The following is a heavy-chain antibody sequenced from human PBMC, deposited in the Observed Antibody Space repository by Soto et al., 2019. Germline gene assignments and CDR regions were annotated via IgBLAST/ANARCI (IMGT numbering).Heavy chain of an antibody. CDR1: GFTFSSYA. J-gene: IGHJ4*02. D-gene: IGHD3-10*01. Sequence: AGSLRLSCAASGFTFSSYAMSWVRQAPGKGLEWVSAISRSGGSTYYADSVKGRFTISRDNSKNTLYLQMNSLRAYDTAVYYGAKGGVYGSGSYFGYWGQGTLVTVSS. CDR3: AKGGVYGSGSYFGY. V-gene: IGHV3-23*01. CDR2: ISRSGGST.